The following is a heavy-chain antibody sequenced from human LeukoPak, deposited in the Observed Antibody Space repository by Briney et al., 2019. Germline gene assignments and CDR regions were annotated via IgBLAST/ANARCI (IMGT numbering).Heavy chain of an antibody. D-gene: IGHD3-10*01. CDR2: ISGSGGST. Sequence: GGSLRLSCVASGFTFSGYAMSWVRQAPGKGLEWVSTISGSGGSTYYADSVKGRFTISRDTSKNAVYLQMTSLRAEDTAVYYCGKAGWGGSGSYWLSFDYWGQGTLVTVSS. CDR1: GFTFSGYA. CDR3: GKAGWGGSGSYWLSFDY. J-gene: IGHJ4*02. V-gene: IGHV3-23*01.